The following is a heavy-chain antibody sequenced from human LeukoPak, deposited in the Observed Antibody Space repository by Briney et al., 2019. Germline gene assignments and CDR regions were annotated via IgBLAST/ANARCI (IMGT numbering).Heavy chain of an antibody. V-gene: IGHV4-59*01. CDR1: GGSISTYY. J-gene: IGHJ5*01. CDR3: ASGRSGGDWFDS. CDR2: NHYTGST. Sequence: PSETLSLTCTVFGGSISTYYWTWIRQPPGKGLEWIGYNHYTGSTNHNPSLKSRVTMSVDTSKNQFSLKLSSVTAAATAEYYCASGRSGGDWFDSWGQGTLVTVSS. D-gene: IGHD3-10*01.